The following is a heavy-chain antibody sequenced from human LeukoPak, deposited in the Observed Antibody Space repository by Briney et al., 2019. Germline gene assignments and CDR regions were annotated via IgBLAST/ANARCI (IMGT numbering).Heavy chain of an antibody. V-gene: IGHV4-59*01. Sequence: SETLSLTCTVSGGSISSYYWRWIRQPPGKGLEWIGYMHYSGSTNYNPSLKSRVTISVDTSENQFSLKLSSVTAADTAVYYCARWILYSSGSYSDYWGQGTLVTVSS. CDR3: ARWILYSSGSYSDY. D-gene: IGHD3-10*01. CDR1: GGSISSYY. J-gene: IGHJ4*02. CDR2: MHYSGST.